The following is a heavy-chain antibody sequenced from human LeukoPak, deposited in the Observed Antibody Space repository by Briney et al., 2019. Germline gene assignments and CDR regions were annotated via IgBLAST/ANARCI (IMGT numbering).Heavy chain of an antibody. CDR3: ARLFNWGFYYYMDV. D-gene: IGHD3-16*01. CDR2: INHSGST. CDR1: GGSFSGYY. V-gene: IGHV4-34*01. Sequence: PSETLSLTCAVYGGSFSGYYWSWLRQPPGKGLEWIGEINHSGSTNYNPSLKSRVTISVDTSKNQFSLKLSSVTAADTAVYYCARLFNWGFYYYMDVWGKGTTVTVSS. J-gene: IGHJ6*03.